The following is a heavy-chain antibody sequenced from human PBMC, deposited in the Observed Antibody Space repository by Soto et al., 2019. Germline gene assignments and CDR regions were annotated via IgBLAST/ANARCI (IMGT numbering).Heavy chain of an antibody. Sequence: QVQLVESGGGVVQPGGSLRLSCAASEFTFSRHGMHWVRQAPGKGLQWVGVIWSDGSNERYADSVKGRFTISRDNSKNTLYLQMHSLRAEDTAVYYCARERTFGENNHNYMDVWGTGITVTVSS. V-gene: IGHV3-33*01. CDR3: ARERTFGENNHNYMDV. CDR1: EFTFSRHG. J-gene: IGHJ6*03. D-gene: IGHD3-10*01. CDR2: IWSDGSNE.